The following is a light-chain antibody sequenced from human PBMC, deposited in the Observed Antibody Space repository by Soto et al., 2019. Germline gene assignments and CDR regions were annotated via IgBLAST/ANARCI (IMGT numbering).Light chain of an antibody. CDR1: SSDVGSYNR. Sequence: QSVLTQPPSASGSPGQSVTISCTGTSSDVGSYNRVSWYQQPPGTAPKLMIYEVSNRPSGVPDRFSGSKSGNTASLTISGLQAEDEADYYCSSYTSSSTVVFGGGTKLTVL. V-gene: IGLV2-18*02. J-gene: IGLJ2*01. CDR3: SSYTSSSTVV. CDR2: EVS.